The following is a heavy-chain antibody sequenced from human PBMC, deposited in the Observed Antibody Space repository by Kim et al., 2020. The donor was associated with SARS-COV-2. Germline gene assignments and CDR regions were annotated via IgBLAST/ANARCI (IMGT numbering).Heavy chain of an antibody. CDR2: IYYSGST. CDR3: ARSEGRLHYYGMDV. Sequence: SETLSLTCTVSGGSISSYYWSWIRQPPGKGLEWIGYIYYSGSTNYNPSLKSRVTISVDTSKNQFSLKLSSVTAADTAVYYCARSEGRLHYYGMDVWGQGTTVTVSS. J-gene: IGHJ6*02. CDR1: GGSISSYY. V-gene: IGHV4-59*01.